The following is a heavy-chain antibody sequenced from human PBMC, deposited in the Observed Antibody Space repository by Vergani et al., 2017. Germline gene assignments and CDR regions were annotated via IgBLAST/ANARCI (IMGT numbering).Heavy chain of an antibody. J-gene: IGHJ1*01. CDR1: GFTSSYYG. V-gene: IGHV3-30*03. D-gene: IGHD1-1*01. CDR2: ISYDGTQK. CDR3: ATKSCGTPGCQIGYFRE. Sequence: QVHLVESGGGVVQPGRSLRLSCVVSGFTSSYYGMHWVRQAPGKGLEWVAVISYDGTQKYYADSVKCRFTISRDNSKSTLYLQMNSLITEDTAVYYCATKSCGTPGCQIGYFREWGQGTLVTVSS.